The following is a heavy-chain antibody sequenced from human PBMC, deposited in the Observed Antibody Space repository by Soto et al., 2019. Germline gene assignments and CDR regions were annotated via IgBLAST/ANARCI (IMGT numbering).Heavy chain of an antibody. CDR1: GFTFASCA. Sequence: EVQLLEYGGGLVQPGGSLRLSCATSGFTFASCALGWVRQGPKRGLEWVSTISGGSWVTKYADSVKGRFTISRDNSKDTLYLQMNSLSAEDTAIYYCAKAPFDIGAVPPPIDYLGQGTLVTVSS. V-gene: IGHV3-23*01. CDR3: AKAPFDIGAVPPPIDY. J-gene: IGHJ4*02. D-gene: IGHD2-15*01. CDR2: ISGGSWVT.